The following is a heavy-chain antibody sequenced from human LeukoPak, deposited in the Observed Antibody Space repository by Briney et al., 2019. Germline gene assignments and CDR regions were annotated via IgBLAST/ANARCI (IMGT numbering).Heavy chain of an antibody. V-gene: IGHV3-7*05. CDR2: INQDGSEK. D-gene: IGHD3-10*01. CDR3: AKERGNYFDY. J-gene: IGHJ4*02. CDR1: GFSFSRSW. Sequence: GGSLRLSCAASGFSFSRSWMTWVRQAPGKGLEWVANINQDGSEKYYVDSVKGRFTISRDNAKNSLDLQMNGLGAEDTAVYYCAKERGNYFDYWGQGTLVTVSS.